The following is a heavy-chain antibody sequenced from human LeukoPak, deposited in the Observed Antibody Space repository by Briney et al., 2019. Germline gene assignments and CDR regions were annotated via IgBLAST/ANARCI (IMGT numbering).Heavy chain of an antibody. CDR3: AREIATMVRGVIINYYYYMDV. J-gene: IGHJ6*03. Sequence: GGSLRLSCAASGFTFSSYSMNWVRQAPGKGLEWVSSITRSNYIYYADSVKGRFTISRDNAKNSLYLQMNSLRAEDTAVYYCAREIATMVRGVIINYYYYMDVWGKGTTVTVSS. CDR2: ITRSNYI. CDR1: GFTFSSYS. D-gene: IGHD3-10*01. V-gene: IGHV3-21*01.